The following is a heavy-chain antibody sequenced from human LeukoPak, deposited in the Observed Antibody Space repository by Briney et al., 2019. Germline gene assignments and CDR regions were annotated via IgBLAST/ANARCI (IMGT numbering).Heavy chain of an antibody. CDR3: AEDITYDSSGYYPPSYFDY. CDR1: GFTFDNYA. CDR2: ISWNSGSI. Sequence: AGGSLRLSCSASGFTFDNYAMHWVRQAPGKGLEWVSGISWNSGSIGYADSVKGRFTISRDNAKNSLYLQMNSLRAEDTALYYCAEDITYDSSGYYPPSYFDYWGQGTLVTVSS. J-gene: IGHJ4*02. D-gene: IGHD3-22*01. V-gene: IGHV3-9*01.